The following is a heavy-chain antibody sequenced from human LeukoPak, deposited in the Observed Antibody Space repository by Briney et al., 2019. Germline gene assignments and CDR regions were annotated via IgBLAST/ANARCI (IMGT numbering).Heavy chain of an antibody. Sequence: PGGSLRLSCAASGFTFSSYWMHWVRQAPGKGLVWVSRINTDETITTYADSVKGRFTISRDNPKNTLYLQMNSLRAEDTAVYYCARATYYYDSSGYRAVYYFDYWGQGTLVTVSS. CDR3: ARATYYYDSSGYRAVYYFDY. V-gene: IGHV3-74*01. D-gene: IGHD3-22*01. J-gene: IGHJ4*02. CDR2: INTDETIT. CDR1: GFTFSSYW.